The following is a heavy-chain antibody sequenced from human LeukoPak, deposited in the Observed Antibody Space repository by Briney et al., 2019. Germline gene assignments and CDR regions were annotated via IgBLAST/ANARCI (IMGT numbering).Heavy chain of an antibody. CDR3: ARHGFLEWSHFDY. CDR1: GDSITSSTYY. J-gene: IGHJ4*02. CDR2: IYYSGST. D-gene: IGHD3-3*01. V-gene: IGHV4-39*01. Sequence: KSSETLSLTCTVSGDSITSSTYYWGWIRQPPGKGLEWIGSIYYSGSTYYNPSLKSRITISVDTSKNQFSLKLTSVTAADTAVYYCARHGFLEWSHFDYWGQGTLVTVSS.